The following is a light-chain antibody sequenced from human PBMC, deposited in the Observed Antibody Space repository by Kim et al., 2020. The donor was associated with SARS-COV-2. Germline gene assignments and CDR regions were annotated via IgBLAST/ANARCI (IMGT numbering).Light chain of an antibody. Sequence: QSALTQPASVSGSPGQSITISCTGTSSDVGGYNFVSWYQQHPGKAPKFMIFDVSKRPSGVSNRFSGSKSGNTASLTISGLQPEDEADYYCSPYASSSAWLFWGGTQLTVL. CDR3: SPYASSSAWL. CDR2: DVS. V-gene: IGLV2-14*01. CDR1: SSDVGGYNF. J-gene: IGLJ3*02.